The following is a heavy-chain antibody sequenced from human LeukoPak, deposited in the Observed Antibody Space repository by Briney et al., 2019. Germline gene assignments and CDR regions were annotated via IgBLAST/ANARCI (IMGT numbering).Heavy chain of an antibody. CDR3: ASISHVWSGHYTEHFDY. J-gene: IGHJ4*02. Sequence: GASVKVSCKASGYTFTSYGISWVRQAPGQGLEWMGWISAYNGNTNYAQKLQGRVTMTTDTSTSTAYMELRSLRSDDTAVYYCASISHVWSGHYTEHFDYWGQGTLVTVSS. CDR1: GYTFTSYG. D-gene: IGHD3-3*02. V-gene: IGHV1-18*01. CDR2: ISAYNGNT.